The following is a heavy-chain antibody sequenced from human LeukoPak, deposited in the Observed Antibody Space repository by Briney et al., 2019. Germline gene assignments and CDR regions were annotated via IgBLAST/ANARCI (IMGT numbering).Heavy chain of an antibody. CDR3: ASGYYDFWSGYFN. J-gene: IGHJ4*02. Sequence: GGSLRLSCAASGFTFSSYAMHWVRQAPGKGLEWVAVISYDGSNKYYADSVKGRFTISRDNSKNTLYLQMNSLRAEDTAVYYCASGYYDFWSGYFNWGQGTLVTVSS. D-gene: IGHD3-3*01. CDR1: GFTFSSYA. CDR2: ISYDGSNK. V-gene: IGHV3-30-3*01.